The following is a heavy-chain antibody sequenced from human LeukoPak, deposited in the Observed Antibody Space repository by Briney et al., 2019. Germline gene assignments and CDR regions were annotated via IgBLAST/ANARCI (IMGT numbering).Heavy chain of an antibody. J-gene: IGHJ4*02. V-gene: IGHV1-18*01. CDR3: ARDLPTRDYYDSSGYYRY. D-gene: IGHD3-22*01. CDR2: ISAYNGNT. CDR1: GYTFTSYG. Sequence: GASEKVSCKASGYTFTSYGISWVRQAPGQGLEWMGWISAYNGNTNYAQKLQGRVTMTTDTSTSTAYMELRSLRSDDTAVYYCARDLPTRDYYDSSGYYRYWGQGTLDTVSS.